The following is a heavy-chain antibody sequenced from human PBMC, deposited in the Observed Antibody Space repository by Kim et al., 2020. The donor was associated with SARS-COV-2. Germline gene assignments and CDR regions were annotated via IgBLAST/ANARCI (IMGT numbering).Heavy chain of an antibody. D-gene: IGHD3-22*01. CDR1: GFTFSSYA. J-gene: IGHJ4*01. Sequence: GGSLRLSCAASGFTFSSYAMHWVRQAPGKGLEWVAVISYDGSNKYYADSVKGRFTISRDNSKNTLYLQMNSLRAEDTAVYYCASFNYYDSSGYEDFDYWG. CDR3: ASFNYYDSSGYEDFDY. CDR2: ISYDGSNK. V-gene: IGHV3-30*04.